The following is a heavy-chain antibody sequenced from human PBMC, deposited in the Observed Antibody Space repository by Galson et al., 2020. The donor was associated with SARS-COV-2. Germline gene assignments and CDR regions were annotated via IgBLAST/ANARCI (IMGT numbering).Heavy chain of an antibody. Sequence: SQTLSLTCAVYGGSFSGYYWSCIRQPPGKGLEWIGEINHSGNTNYNPSLKSRVTTSVDTPKNQFSLKLSSVTAAVTAVYYCARGRFGGSGSPFSPLETYYYYYMDVLGKGTTVTVSS. J-gene: IGHJ6*03. CDR2: INHSGNT. V-gene: IGHV4-34*01. CDR3: ARGRFGGSGSPFSPLETYYYYYMDV. CDR1: GGSFSGYY. D-gene: IGHD3-10*01.